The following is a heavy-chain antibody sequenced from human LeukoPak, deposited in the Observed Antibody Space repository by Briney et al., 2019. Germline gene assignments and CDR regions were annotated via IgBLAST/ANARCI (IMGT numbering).Heavy chain of an antibody. Sequence: GGSLRLSCAASGFTFSSYSMNWVRQAPGKGLEWVSSISSSSSYIYYADSVKGRFTISRDNAKNSLYLQMNSLRAEDTAVYYCARGRRITMKVVVTSFDYWGQGTLVTVSS. J-gene: IGHJ4*02. CDR3: ARGRRITMKVVVTSFDY. CDR1: GFTFSSYS. V-gene: IGHV3-21*01. CDR2: ISSSSSYI. D-gene: IGHD3-22*01.